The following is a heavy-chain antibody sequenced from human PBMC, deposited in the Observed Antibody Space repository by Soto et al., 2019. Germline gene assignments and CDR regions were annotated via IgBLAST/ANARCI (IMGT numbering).Heavy chain of an antibody. CDR3: AGDRGTYHYYFET. V-gene: IGHV4-30-4*01. D-gene: IGHD3-16*01. Sequence: SETLSLTCTFSLVSITSGDNFCSWIRQPPGKGLEWIGYIHHSGSTYSNPSLKSRVTISVDTSKNQISLRLSSVTAADTAVYYCAGDRGTYHYYFETWGQGTPVTVSS. CDR1: LVSITSGDNF. CDR2: IHHSGST. J-gene: IGHJ4*02.